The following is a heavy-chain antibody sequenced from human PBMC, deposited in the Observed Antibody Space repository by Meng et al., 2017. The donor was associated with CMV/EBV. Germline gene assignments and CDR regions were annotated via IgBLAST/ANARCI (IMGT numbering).Heavy chain of an antibody. Sequence: ASVKVSCKASGYTFTGYYMHWVRQAPGQGLEWMGWISAYNGNTNYAQKLQGRVTMTTDTSTSTAYMELRSPRSDDTAVYYCARGTSYDFWSGYPPSSFDYWGQGTLVTVSS. J-gene: IGHJ4*02. CDR2: ISAYNGNT. D-gene: IGHD3-3*01. V-gene: IGHV1-18*04. CDR3: ARGTSYDFWSGYPPSSFDY. CDR1: GYTFTGYY.